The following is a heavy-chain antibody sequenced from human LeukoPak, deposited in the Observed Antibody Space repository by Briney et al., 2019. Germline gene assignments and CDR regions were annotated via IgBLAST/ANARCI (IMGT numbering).Heavy chain of an antibody. CDR2: ISGSGGST. J-gene: IGHJ4*02. D-gene: IGHD3-22*01. V-gene: IGHV3-23*01. CDR3: AKDAPSRDSSGYYDFDY. Sequence: GGSLRLSCAASGFTFSIYAMSWVRQAPGKGLEWVSAISGSGGSTYYADSVKGRFTISRDNSKNTLYLQMNSLRAEDTAVYYCAKDAPSRDSSGYYDFDYWGQGTLVTVSS. CDR1: GFTFSIYA.